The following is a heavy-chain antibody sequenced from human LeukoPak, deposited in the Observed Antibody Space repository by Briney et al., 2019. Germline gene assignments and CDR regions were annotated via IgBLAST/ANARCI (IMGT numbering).Heavy chain of an antibody. J-gene: IGHJ6*04. CDR3: ARDAYGAYGMLYYYGMDV. D-gene: IGHD4-17*01. Sequence: GGSLRLSCAASGFTFSSYSMNWVRQAPGKGLEGVSSISSSSSYIYYADSVKGRFTISRDNAKNSLYLQMNSLRAEDTAVYYCARDAYGAYGMLYYYGMDVWGKGTTVTVSS. V-gene: IGHV3-21*04. CDR1: GFTFSSYS. CDR2: ISSSSSYI.